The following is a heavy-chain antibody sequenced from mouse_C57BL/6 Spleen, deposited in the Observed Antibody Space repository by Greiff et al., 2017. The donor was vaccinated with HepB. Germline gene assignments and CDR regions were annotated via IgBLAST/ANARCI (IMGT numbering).Heavy chain of an antibody. V-gene: IGHV1-81*01. CDR3: ATDYYYGSSFYAMDY. D-gene: IGHD1-1*01. Sequence: VQLQQSGAELARPGASVKLSCKASGYTFTSYGISWVKQRTGQGLEWIGEIYPRRGNTYYNEKFKGKATLTADKSSSTAYMELRSLTSEDSAVYFCATDYYYGSSFYAMDYWGQGTSVTVSS. CDR1: GYTFTSYG. CDR2: IYPRRGNT. J-gene: IGHJ4*01.